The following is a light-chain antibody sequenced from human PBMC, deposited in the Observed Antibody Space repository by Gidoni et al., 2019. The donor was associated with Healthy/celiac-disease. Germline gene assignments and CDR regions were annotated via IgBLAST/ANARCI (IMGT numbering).Light chain of an antibody. V-gene: IGLV1-40*01. CDR1: SSNIGAGYD. Sequence: QSVLTQPPSVSAAPGQRVNISCTGSSSNIGAGYDGHCDQQLPGSAPKLRTYGNSNRPSGVPDGFAGAKSGTSASLAITVLQAEDEADYYGQSYDSSRNVVCGGGTKLTVL. CDR2: GNS. J-gene: IGLJ2*01. CDR3: QSYDSSRNVV.